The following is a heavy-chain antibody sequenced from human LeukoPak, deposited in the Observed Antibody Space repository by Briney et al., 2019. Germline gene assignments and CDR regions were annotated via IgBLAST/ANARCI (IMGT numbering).Heavy chain of an antibody. CDR1: GGSFSGYY. D-gene: IGHD3-10*01. CDR3: ARVGDYYGSSDY. J-gene: IGHJ4*02. Sequence: SSETLSLTCAVYGGSFSGYYWSWIRQPPGKGLEWIGEIYHSGSTNYNPSLKSRVTISVDKSKNQFSLKLSSVTAADTAVYYCARVGDYYGSSDYWGQGTLVTVSS. V-gene: IGHV4-34*01. CDR2: IYHSGST.